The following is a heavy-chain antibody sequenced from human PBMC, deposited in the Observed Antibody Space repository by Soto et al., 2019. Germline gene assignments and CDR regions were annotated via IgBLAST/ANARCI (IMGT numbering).Heavy chain of an antibody. J-gene: IGHJ2*01. V-gene: IGHV3-9*01. CDR1: GFTFGDYA. CDR2: INWNGDTI. Sequence: EVQLVESGGGLIQPGRSLRLSCAASGFTFGDYAMHWVRQPPGKGLEWVSGINWNGDTIGYADSVKGRFTFSRDNAENSLYLQMNSLRSEDTALYFCAKDIRWPNWLSYFDLWGRGTLVTVSS. D-gene: IGHD3-3*01. CDR3: AKDIRWPNWLSYFDL.